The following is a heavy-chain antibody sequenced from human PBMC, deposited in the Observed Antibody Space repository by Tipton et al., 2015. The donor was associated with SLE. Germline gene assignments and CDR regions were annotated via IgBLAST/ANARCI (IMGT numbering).Heavy chain of an antibody. CDR1: GFTFSSYG. CDR2: IRYDGSNK. V-gene: IGHV3-30*02. J-gene: IGHJ3*02. D-gene: IGHD6-19*01. CDR3: AKVVAVADDVGSFDI. Sequence: GSLRLSCAASGFTFSSYGMHWVRQAPGKGLEWVAFIRYDGSNKYYADSVKGRFTISRDNSKNTLYLQMNSLRAEDTAVYYCAKVVAVADDVGSFDIWGQGTMLAVS.